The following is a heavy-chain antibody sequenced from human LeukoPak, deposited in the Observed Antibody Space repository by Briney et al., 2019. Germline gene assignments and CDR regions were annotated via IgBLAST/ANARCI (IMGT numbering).Heavy chain of an antibody. CDR3: ARSGYSSSWLFDY. D-gene: IGHD6-13*01. Sequence: GGSLKLSCAASGFTLSSYSMNWVRQAPGKGLEWVSSISSSSSYIYYADSVKGRFTISRDNAKNSLYLQMNGLRAEDTAVYYCARSGYSSSWLFDYWGQGTLVTVSS. J-gene: IGHJ4*02. CDR1: GFTLSSYS. V-gene: IGHV3-21*01. CDR2: ISSSSSYI.